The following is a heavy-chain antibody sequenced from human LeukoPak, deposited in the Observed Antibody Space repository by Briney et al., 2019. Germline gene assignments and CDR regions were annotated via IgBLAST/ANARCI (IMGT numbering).Heavy chain of an antibody. D-gene: IGHD4-17*01. CDR3: AKGGRTVTSIDY. Sequence: GGSLRLSCAASRFTFDDYGMSWVRQAPGKGLEWVSGINWNGGSTGYADSVKGRFTISRDNAKNSLYLQMNSLRAEDTALYYCAKGGRTVTSIDYWGQGTLVTVSS. CDR1: RFTFDDYG. V-gene: IGHV3-20*04. J-gene: IGHJ4*02. CDR2: INWNGGST.